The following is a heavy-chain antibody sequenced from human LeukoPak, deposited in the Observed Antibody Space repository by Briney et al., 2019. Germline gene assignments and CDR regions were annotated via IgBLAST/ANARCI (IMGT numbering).Heavy chain of an antibody. CDR1: GYTFTSYG. J-gene: IGHJ4*02. Sequence: ASVKASCKASGYTFTSYGISWVRQAPGQGLEWMGWISAYNGNTNYAQKLQGRVTMTTDTSTSTAYMELRSLRSDDTAVYYCAREVPTTSYDILSGHDYPNFDYWGQGTLVTVSS. CDR3: AREVPTTSYDILSGHDYPNFDY. V-gene: IGHV1-18*01. D-gene: IGHD3-9*01. CDR2: ISAYNGNT.